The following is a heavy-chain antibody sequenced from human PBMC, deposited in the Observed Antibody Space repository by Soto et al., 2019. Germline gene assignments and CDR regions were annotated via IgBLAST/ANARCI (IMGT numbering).Heavy chain of an antibody. J-gene: IGHJ4*02. CDR2: IYYSGST. Sequence: ASETLSLTCTVSGGSISSGGYYWSWIRQHPGKGLEWIGYIYYSGSTYYNPSLKSRVTISVDTSKNQFSLKLSSVTAADTAVYYCARSTTSYGRPYYFDYWGQGTLVTVSS. CDR1: GGSISSGGYY. CDR3: ARSTTSYGRPYYFDY. V-gene: IGHV4-31*03. D-gene: IGHD5-18*01.